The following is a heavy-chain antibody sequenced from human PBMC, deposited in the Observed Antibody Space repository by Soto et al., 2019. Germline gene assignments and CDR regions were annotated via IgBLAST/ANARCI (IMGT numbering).Heavy chain of an antibody. J-gene: IGHJ4*02. D-gene: IGHD4-17*01. Sequence: PSETLSITCTASGGSISSYYWTWIRQPPGKGLEWIGYIYYSGSTNYNPSLKSRVTISVDTSKNQLSLKLSSVTAADTAVYYCARRYGYYFDYWGQGTLVTVSS. V-gene: IGHV4-59*08. CDR3: ARRYGYYFDY. CDR2: IYYSGST. CDR1: GGSISSYY.